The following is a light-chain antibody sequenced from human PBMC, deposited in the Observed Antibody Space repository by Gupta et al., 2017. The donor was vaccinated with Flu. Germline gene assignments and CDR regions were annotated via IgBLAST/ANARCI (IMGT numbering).Light chain of an antibody. J-gene: IGKJ2*01. Sequence: DIQMIQSPSSLSASVGDRVTITCRATQSISSYLNWFQQKPGKAPEALIYTASNLQSGVPSRFSGSGSGTDFTLTISGLQVEDAATYYCQQSYSTLYTFGQGTKLEIK. CDR3: QQSYSTLYT. CDR2: TAS. CDR1: QSISSY. V-gene: IGKV1-39*01.